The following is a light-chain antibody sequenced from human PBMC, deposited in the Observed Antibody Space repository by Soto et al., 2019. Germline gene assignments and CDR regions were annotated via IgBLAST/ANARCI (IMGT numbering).Light chain of an antibody. CDR2: DAS. J-gene: IGKJ2*01. CDR3: QQRSNWYT. CDR1: QSVSTY. V-gene: IGKV3-11*01. Sequence: EIVLTQSPATLSLSPGDRTTLSCRASQSVSTYLAWYQQKPGQAPRLLIYDASNRATGIPARFSGRGSGTDFTLTISSLEPQDFAVYYCQQRSNWYTFGQGTKLEMK.